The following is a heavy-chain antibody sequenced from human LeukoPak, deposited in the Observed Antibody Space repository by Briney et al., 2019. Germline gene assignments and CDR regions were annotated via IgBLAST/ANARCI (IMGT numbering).Heavy chain of an antibody. CDR1: GFTVSSNY. CDR3: ARDPMTAAGSKDGMDV. Sequence: GGSLRLSCAASGFTVSSNYMSWVRQAPGKGLEWASVIYSGGSTYYADSVKGRFTISRDNSKNTLYLQMNSLRAEDTAVYYCARDPMTAAGSKDGMDVWGQGTTVTVSS. CDR2: IYSGGST. V-gene: IGHV3-53*01. J-gene: IGHJ6*02. D-gene: IGHD6-13*01.